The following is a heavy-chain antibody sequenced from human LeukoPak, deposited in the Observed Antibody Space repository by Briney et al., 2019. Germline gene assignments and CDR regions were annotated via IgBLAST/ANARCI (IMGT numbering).Heavy chain of an antibody. CDR3: ARGGGLDV. CDR2: INHNGNVN. J-gene: IGHJ6*02. CDR1: GFIFNTYW. V-gene: IGHV3-7*03. Sequence: PGGSLRLSCAASGFIFNTYWMTWARQAPGKGLEWVASINHNGNVNYYVDSVKGRFTISRDNAKNSLYLQMSNLRAEDTAVYFCARGGGLDVWGQGATVTVSS. D-gene: IGHD3-16*01.